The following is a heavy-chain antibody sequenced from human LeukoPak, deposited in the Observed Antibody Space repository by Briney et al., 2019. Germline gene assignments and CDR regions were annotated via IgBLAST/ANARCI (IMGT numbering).Heavy chain of an antibody. Sequence: SGGSLRLSCADSGLIFSGYAVNWVRQAPGKGLEWVANIKQDGSEKYYVDSVKGRFTISRDNAKNSLYLQMNSLRAEDTAVYYCARVHYDILTGYYTWWGQGTLVTVSS. CDR1: GLIFSGYA. V-gene: IGHV3-7*01. CDR3: ARVHYDILTGYYTW. J-gene: IGHJ4*02. D-gene: IGHD3-9*01. CDR2: IKQDGSEK.